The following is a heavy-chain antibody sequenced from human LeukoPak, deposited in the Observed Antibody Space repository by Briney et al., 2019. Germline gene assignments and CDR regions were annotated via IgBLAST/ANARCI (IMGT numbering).Heavy chain of an antibody. CDR1: GGTFSSYA. CDR3: ARGPIVVVPAAPRGGFDY. V-gene: IGHV1-69*06. CDR2: IIPVFVTA. D-gene: IGHD2-2*01. J-gene: IGHJ4*02. Sequence: SVKVSCQASGGTFSSYAISWVRQDTGQGLEGMGGIIPVFVTANSAQKLQGRVTITADKSTSTAYMELSSLRSEDTAVYYCARGPIVVVPAAPRGGFDYWGQGTLVTVSS.